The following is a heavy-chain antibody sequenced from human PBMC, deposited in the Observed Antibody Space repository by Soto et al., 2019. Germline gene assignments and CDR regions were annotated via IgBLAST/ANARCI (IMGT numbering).Heavy chain of an antibody. CDR2: IYFNGNT. CDR1: AASFSKYY. CDR3: ASVTFGGVVLAH. Sequence: SETLSLTCTVSAASFSKYYWSWIRQPPGKGLEWIGYIYFNGNTNYNPSLKRRVTIPIDTSKKQISLNLTSVTDADTAVYYCASVTFGGVVLAHWGQGTLVTV. J-gene: IGHJ4*02. V-gene: IGHV4-59*01. D-gene: IGHD3-16*01.